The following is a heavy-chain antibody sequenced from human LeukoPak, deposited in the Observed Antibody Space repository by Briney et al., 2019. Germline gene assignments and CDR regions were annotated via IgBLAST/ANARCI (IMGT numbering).Heavy chain of an antibody. CDR3: ARESAMIRGTVDRYNWFDP. D-gene: IGHD3-10*01. V-gene: IGHV4-4*07. CDR2: IYTSGGT. J-gene: IGHJ5*02. CDR1: GGSISSYY. Sequence: SETLSLTCTVSGGSISSYYWNWIRQPAGKGLEWIGRIYTSGGTNYNSSLKSRVTMSVDTSKNQFSLKLSSVTAADTAVYYCARESAMIRGTVDRYNWFDPWGQGTLVTVSS.